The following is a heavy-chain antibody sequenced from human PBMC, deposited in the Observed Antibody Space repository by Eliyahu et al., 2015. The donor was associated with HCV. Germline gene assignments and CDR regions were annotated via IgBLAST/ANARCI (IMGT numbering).Heavy chain of an antibody. Sequence: QVQLVQSGAEVKKPGSSVKVSCXTSGDSFTSHAISWLRQAPGQELXWLGGFITVFGIPNYGXKFQGRVTITADHSTSTVYMELSRLRSEDTAVYYCARTYYYGTGSYHYQFHFMDVWGQGTAVTVSS. J-gene: IGHJ6*02. V-gene: IGHV1-69*17. CDR1: GDSFTSHA. CDR2: FITVFGIP. D-gene: IGHD3-10*01. CDR3: ARTYYYGTGSYHYQFHFMDV.